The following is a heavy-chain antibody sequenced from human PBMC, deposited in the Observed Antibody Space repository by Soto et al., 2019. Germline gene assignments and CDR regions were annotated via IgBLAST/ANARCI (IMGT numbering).Heavy chain of an antibody. CDR1: GGSISSYY. D-gene: IGHD6-13*01. Sequence: PSQTLSLTCTVSGGSISSYYWSWIQQPPGKGLERLGYIYYSGSTNYNPSLKSRVTISVDTSKNQFSLKLSSVTAADTAVYYCARHQGYSSSWFGDYYYYGMDVWGQGTTVTVSS. CDR2: IYYSGST. CDR3: ARHQGYSSSWFGDYYYYGMDV. J-gene: IGHJ6*02. V-gene: IGHV4-59*08.